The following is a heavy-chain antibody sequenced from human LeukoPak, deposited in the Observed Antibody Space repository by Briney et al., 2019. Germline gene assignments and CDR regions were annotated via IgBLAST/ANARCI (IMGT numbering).Heavy chain of an antibody. CDR1: GFIFNNLD. Sequence: GGSLRLSCAASGFIFNNLDLIWVRQAPGRGLEWVSSISNDGGGTNYADFVKGRFTISRDNSKNTLFLQMNSLRAEDTALYYCAKGSSGYFVDLWGQGTLVTVSS. CDR3: AKGSSGYFVDL. CDR2: ISNDGGGT. J-gene: IGHJ5*02. V-gene: IGHV3-23*01. D-gene: IGHD3-22*01.